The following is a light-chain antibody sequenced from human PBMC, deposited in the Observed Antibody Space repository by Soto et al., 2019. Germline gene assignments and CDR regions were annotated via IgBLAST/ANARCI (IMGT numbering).Light chain of an antibody. J-gene: IGLJ2*01. Sequence: QSVLTQPPSASGTPGQRVTISCYGSSSNIGSNPVNWYQQLPVTAHKLLIYSNNQRPSGLPDRFSGSKSGTSASLAISGLQSEDEADYYCAAWDDSLNAVVFGGGTKLTVL. CDR3: AAWDDSLNAVV. CDR2: SNN. CDR1: SSNIGSNP. V-gene: IGLV1-44*01.